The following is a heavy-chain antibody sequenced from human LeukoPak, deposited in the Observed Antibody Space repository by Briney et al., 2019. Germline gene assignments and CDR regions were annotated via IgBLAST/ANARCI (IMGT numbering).Heavy chain of an antibody. Sequence: ASVKVSCKASGYTFTSYYMHWVQQAPGQGLEWMGIINPSGGSTSYAQKFQGRVTMTRDTSTSTVYMELSSLRSEDTAVYYCARVRSTYYDILTGYDYYYGMDVWGQGTTVTVSS. CDR2: INPSGGST. V-gene: IGHV1-46*01. J-gene: IGHJ6*02. CDR1: GYTFTSYY. CDR3: ARVRSTYYDILTGYDYYYGMDV. D-gene: IGHD3-9*01.